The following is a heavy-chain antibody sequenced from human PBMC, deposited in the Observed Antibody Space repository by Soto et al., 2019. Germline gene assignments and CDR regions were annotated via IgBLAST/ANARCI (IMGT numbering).Heavy chain of an antibody. V-gene: IGHV4-39*01. Sequence: QLQLQESGPGLVKSSETLSLTCSVSGGSISSSHHWGWIRQPPGKGLEWIGSVSYSGGPYYSPSLKSRITISADTSRNQFSLRVRSVTATDTAVYFCARHYNTGAFFDYWGQGILVTVSS. D-gene: IGHD1-20*01. CDR3: ARHYNTGAFFDY. CDR2: VSYSGGP. CDR1: GGSISSSHH. J-gene: IGHJ4*02.